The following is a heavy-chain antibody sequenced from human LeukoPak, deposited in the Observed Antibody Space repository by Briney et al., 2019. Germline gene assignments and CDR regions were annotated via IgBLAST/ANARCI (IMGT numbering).Heavy chain of an antibody. Sequence: PGGSLRLSCAASGFTFSDYYTSWIRQAPGKGLEWVSYISSSGSSIYYADSVKGRFTISRDNAKNSLYLQTNSLRAEDTAVYYCARDSLLPRGYYYYYHGMDVWGQGTTVTVSS. CDR3: ARDSLLPRGYYYYYHGMDV. D-gene: IGHD2-15*01. V-gene: IGHV3-11*01. J-gene: IGHJ6*02. CDR2: ISSSGSSI. CDR1: GFTFSDYY.